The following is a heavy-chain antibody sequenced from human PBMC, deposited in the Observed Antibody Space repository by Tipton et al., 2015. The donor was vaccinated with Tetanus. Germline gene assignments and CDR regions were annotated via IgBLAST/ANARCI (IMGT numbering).Heavy chain of an antibody. V-gene: IGHV1-2*02. CDR2: IDPNSGGT. Sequence: QLVQSGAEVKKPGASVKVSCKASGYTFTGYYIYWVRQAPGQGLEWMGGIDPNSGGTVYAQKFQGRGTMTRDTSLRTASMELRSLRSDVTAGYYCARDRGDFIYFGMDVWGPGTTVTVS. D-gene: IGHD2-21*01. CDR3: ARDRGDFIYFGMDV. J-gene: IGHJ6*02. CDR1: GYTFTGYY.